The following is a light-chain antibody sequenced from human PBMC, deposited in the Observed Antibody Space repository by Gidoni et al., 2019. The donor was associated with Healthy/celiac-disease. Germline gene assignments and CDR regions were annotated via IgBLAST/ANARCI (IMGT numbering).Light chain of an antibody. V-gene: IGLV6-57*01. CDR2: EDN. CDR3: QSYDSSNQV. J-gene: IGLJ3*02. CDR1: SGSSASNY. Sequence: NFMLTQPHSVSEYPGKTVTISCTRSSGSSASNYVQGYQQLPGSSPTTVIYEDNQRPSGVPDRFSGSIDSSSNSASLTISGLKTEDEADYYCQSYDSSNQVFGGGTKLTVL.